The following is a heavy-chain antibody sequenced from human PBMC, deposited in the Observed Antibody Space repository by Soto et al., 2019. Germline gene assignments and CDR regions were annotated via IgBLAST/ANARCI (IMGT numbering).Heavy chain of an antibody. J-gene: IGHJ4*02. D-gene: IGHD5-12*01. Sequence: SETLSLTCTVSGDSISSDKWWSWVRQPPGKGLEWIGEIYHSGSTKYNPSLESRVTISVDRSKNQFSLRLISVTAADTAKYFCAREGNLGRWLQPLDFWGQGTLVTVSS. V-gene: IGHV4-4*02. CDR2: IYHSGST. CDR3: AREGNLGRWLQPLDF. CDR1: GDSISSDKW.